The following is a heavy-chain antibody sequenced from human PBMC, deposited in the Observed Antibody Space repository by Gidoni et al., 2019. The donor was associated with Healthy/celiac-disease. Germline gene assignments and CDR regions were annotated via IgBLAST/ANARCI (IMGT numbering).Heavy chain of an antibody. V-gene: IGHV5-51*01. Sequence: EVQLVQSGAEVKKPGESLKISCKGSGYSFTSYWIGWVRQMPGKGLEWMGIIYPGDSDTRYSPSFQGQVTISADKSISTAYLQWSSLKASDTAMYYCARQSWGYCSGGSCYGDYYYYYGMDVWGQGTTVTVSS. CDR3: ARQSWGYCSGGSCYGDYYYYYGMDV. J-gene: IGHJ6*02. CDR1: GYSFTSYW. CDR2: IYPGDSDT. D-gene: IGHD2-15*01.